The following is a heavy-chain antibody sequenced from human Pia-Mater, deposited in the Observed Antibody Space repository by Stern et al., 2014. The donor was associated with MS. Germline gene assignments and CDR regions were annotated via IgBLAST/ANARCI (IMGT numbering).Heavy chain of an antibody. J-gene: IGHJ4*02. CDR3: AKHACTGAACPFDL. CDR2: VYYSGAT. CDR1: GDSLSSYTHY. D-gene: IGHD2-8*02. V-gene: IGHV4-39*01. Sequence: VQLVESGPGLVKPSETLSLTCAVSGDSLSSYTHYWAWIRQPPGKGLEWIGRVYYSGATYYNPSLKSPVTISVDTSTNHFSPRLNSVTAADTAVYYCAKHACTGAACPFDLWGQGTLVTVSS.